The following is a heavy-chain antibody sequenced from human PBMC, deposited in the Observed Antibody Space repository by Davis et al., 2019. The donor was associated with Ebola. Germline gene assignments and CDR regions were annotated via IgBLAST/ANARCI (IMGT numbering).Heavy chain of an antibody. CDR3: ARDRYSSGWYGY. CDR1: GFTFDDYA. D-gene: IGHD6-19*01. Sequence: GGSLRLSCAASGFTFDDYAMHWVRQAPGKGLEWVSGISWNSGSIGYADSVKGRFTISRDNAKNTLYLQMNSLRAEDTAVYYCARDRYSSGWYGYWGQGTLVTVSS. CDR2: ISWNSGSI. J-gene: IGHJ4*02. V-gene: IGHV3-9*01.